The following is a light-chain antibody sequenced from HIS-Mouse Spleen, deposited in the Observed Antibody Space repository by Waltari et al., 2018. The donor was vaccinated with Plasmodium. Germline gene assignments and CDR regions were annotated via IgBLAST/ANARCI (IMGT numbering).Light chain of an antibody. CDR2: KDS. CDR3: QSADSSGTPNWV. CDR1: ALPKAC. Sequence: SYELTQPPSVSVSPGQTARITFSGDALPKACAYWYQQKPGHAPVLVIYKDSERPSGIPERFSGSSSGTTVTLTISGVQAEDEADYYCQSADSSGTPNWVFGGGTKLTVL. V-gene: IGLV3-25*03. J-gene: IGLJ3*02.